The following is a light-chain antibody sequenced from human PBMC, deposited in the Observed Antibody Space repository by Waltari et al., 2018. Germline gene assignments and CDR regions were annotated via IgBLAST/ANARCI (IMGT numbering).Light chain of an antibody. J-gene: IGKJ3*01. Sequence: IVLTQSPATLSLSPGERATLSCRTSQSVYDQLAWYQQKPGQAPRLLVYEASNRAAGIPARFSGSGSGTGFTLTISSLAPEDFAVYYCHHRITFGPGTKLDI. CDR3: HHRIT. CDR2: EAS. V-gene: IGKV3-11*01. CDR1: QSVYDQ.